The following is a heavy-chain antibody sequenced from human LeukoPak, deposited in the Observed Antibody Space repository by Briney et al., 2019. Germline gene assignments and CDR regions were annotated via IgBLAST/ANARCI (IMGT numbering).Heavy chain of an antibody. CDR3: ARGLGD. Sequence: SETLSLTCAVYGGSFSGYYWSWIRQPPGKGLEWIGEINHSGSTNYNPSLKGRVTISVDTSKNQFSLKLSSVTAADTAVYYCARGLGDWGQGTLVTVSS. V-gene: IGHV4-34*01. CDR2: INHSGST. J-gene: IGHJ4*02. CDR1: GGSFSGYY.